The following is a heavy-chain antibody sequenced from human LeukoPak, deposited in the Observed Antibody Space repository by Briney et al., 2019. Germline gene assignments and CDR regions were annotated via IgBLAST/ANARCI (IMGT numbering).Heavy chain of an antibody. CDR2: INHRGST. CDR3: ARGNMWDYRRYYYYMDV. J-gene: IGHJ6*03. D-gene: IGHD4-11*01. CDR1: GGSFSRYY. Sequence: SDTLSLTCAVNGGSFSRYYWSWIRQPPGKGLEWIGEINHRGSTNYNPSLKSRVTISVDTSKNQFSLKLNSVTAADTAIYYCARGNMWDYRRYYYYMDVWGKGTTVTISS. V-gene: IGHV4-34*01.